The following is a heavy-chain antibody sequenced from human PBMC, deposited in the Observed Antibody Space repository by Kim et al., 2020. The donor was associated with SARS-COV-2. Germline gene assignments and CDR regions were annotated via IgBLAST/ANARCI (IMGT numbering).Heavy chain of an antibody. V-gene: IGHV1-3*01. J-gene: IGHJ3*02. Sequence: ASVKVSCKASGYTFTNSAIHWVRQAPGQSLEWMGWISASNGNTKYSQNFQGRVTLTRDTYASTAYMELSSLRSEDTAVYYCAAEIDGFDIWGQGTRVTVSS. CDR3: AAEIDGFDI. CDR1: GYTFTNSA. CDR2: ISASNGNT.